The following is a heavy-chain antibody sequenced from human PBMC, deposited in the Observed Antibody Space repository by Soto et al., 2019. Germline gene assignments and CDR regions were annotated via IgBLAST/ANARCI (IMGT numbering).Heavy chain of an antibody. J-gene: IGHJ4*02. D-gene: IGHD6-6*01. CDR2: INQDGSDK. CDR3: AGVLGVSTRPQGY. Sequence: PGGSLRLSCAASGFTFNSYWGNWVRQAPGNGPEWVAKINQDGSDKYYVDSVKGRFTICRDHVKKSLFLPFNSLRAEDTAIYCCAGVLGVSTRPQGYWGQRTLGAVSS. CDR1: GFTFNSYW. V-gene: IGHV3-7*03.